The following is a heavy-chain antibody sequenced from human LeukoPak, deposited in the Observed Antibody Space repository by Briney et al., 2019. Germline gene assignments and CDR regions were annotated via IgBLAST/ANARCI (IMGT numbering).Heavy chain of an antibody. Sequence: PSETLSLTCAVYGGSFSGYYWSWIRQPPGKGLEWIGEINHSGSTNYNPSLKSRVTISVDTSKNQFSLKLSSVTAADTAVYYCARGRLYSYGSRPFDYWGQGTLVTVSS. J-gene: IGHJ4*02. D-gene: IGHD5-18*01. V-gene: IGHV4-34*01. CDR1: GGSFSGYY. CDR2: INHSGST. CDR3: ARGRLYSYGSRPFDY.